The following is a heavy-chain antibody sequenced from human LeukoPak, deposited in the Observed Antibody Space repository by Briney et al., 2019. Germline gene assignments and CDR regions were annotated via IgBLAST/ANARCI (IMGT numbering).Heavy chain of an antibody. CDR1: GGSISNYY. J-gene: IGHJ3*02. CDR2: IYYSGST. D-gene: IGHD1-20*01. V-gene: IGHV4-59*01. Sequence: SETLSLTRTVSGGSISNYYWSRIRQPPGKGLEWIGYIYYSGSTIYNPSLKSRVTISVDTSKNQFSLNLTSVTAADTAVYYCARDPNWSDDPFDIWGQGTMVTVSS. CDR3: ARDPNWSDDPFDI.